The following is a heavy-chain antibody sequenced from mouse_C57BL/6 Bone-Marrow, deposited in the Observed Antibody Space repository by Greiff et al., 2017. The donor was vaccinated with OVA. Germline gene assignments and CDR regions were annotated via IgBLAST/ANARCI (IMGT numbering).Heavy chain of an antibody. CDR3: ARHDYDDCYAMDY. CDR2: IDPSDSYT. D-gene: IGHD2-4*01. J-gene: IGHJ4*01. CDR1: GYTFTSYW. V-gene: IGHV1-59*01. Sequence: VQLQQPGAELVRPGTPVKLSCKASGYTFTSYWMHWVKQRPGQGLEWIGVIDPSDSYTNYNQKFKGKATLTVDTSSSTAYMQLSSLTSEDSAVYYCARHDYDDCYAMDYWGQGTSVTVSS.